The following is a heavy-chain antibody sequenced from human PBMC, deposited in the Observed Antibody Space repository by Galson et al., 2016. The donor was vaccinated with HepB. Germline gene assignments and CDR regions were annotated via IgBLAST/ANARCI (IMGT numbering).Heavy chain of an antibody. CDR1: GGTFSSFV. J-gene: IGHJ5*02. CDR2: ISAYNGNT. CDR3: VYYCARDCSGGTCYGTT. Sequence: SVKVSCKASGGTFSSFVINWVRQAPGQGLEWMGWISAYNGNTNYAQKLQGRVTMTTDTPTSTAYMELRSLRSDDTADDTAVYYCARDCSGGTCYGTTWGQGTLVTVSS. V-gene: IGHV1-18*01. D-gene: IGHD2-15*01.